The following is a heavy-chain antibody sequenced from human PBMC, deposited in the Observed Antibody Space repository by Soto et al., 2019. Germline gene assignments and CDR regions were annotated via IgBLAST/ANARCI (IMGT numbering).Heavy chain of an antibody. CDR2: IHYSGTT. D-gene: IGHD3-3*01. CDR3: ARSQGITTFNWFDP. V-gene: IGHV4-39*01. Sequence: QLQLQESGPGLVKPSETLSLTCTVSGGSISSSGYYWGWIRQPPGKGLEWIGSIHYSGTTYYNPSLRSRLTISVDTSKNQFARNLSSVTAADTAVYYCARSQGITTFNWFDPWGQGTLVTVSS. J-gene: IGHJ5*02. CDR1: GGSISSSGYY.